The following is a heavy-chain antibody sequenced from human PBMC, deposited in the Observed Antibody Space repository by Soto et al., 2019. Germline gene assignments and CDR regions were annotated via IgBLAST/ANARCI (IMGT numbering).Heavy chain of an antibody. CDR2: ISSSSSYI. Sequence: GGSLRLSCAASGFTFSSYSMNWVRQAPGKGLEWVSSISSSSSYIYYADSVKGRFTISRDNAKNSLYLQMNSLRAEDRAVYYCARGAYCGGDCYSRAEYYYYGMDVWGQGTTVTVSS. J-gene: IGHJ6*02. V-gene: IGHV3-21*01. D-gene: IGHD2-21*02. CDR1: GFTFSSYS. CDR3: ARGAYCGGDCYSRAEYYYYGMDV.